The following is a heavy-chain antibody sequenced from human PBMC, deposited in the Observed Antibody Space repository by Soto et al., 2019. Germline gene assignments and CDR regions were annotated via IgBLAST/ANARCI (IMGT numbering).Heavy chain of an antibody. Sequence: ASVKVSCKASGYTFTNYGITWVRQAPGQGLEWMGWISAYNGDTHYAQKFQGRVTMTRNTSISTAYMELSSLRSEDTAVYYCASIRYYYGSGSPFQHWGQGTLVTVSS. CDR1: GYTFTNYG. V-gene: IGHV1-18*01. D-gene: IGHD3-10*01. CDR2: ISAYNGDT. CDR3: ASIRYYYGSGSPFQH. J-gene: IGHJ1*01.